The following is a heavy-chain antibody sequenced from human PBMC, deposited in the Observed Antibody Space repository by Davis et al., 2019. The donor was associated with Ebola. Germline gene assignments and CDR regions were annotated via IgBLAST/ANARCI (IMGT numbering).Heavy chain of an antibody. D-gene: IGHD6-19*01. CDR1: GYTFTSYY. CDR3: ARGERSGWYSLRIDY. Sequence: ASVKVSCKASGYTFTSYYMHWVRQAPGQGLEWMGIINPSGGSTSYAQKFQGRVTMTRDTSTSTVYMELSSLRSEDTAVYYCARGERSGWYSLRIDYWGQGTLVTVSS. J-gene: IGHJ4*02. V-gene: IGHV1-46*01. CDR2: INPSGGST.